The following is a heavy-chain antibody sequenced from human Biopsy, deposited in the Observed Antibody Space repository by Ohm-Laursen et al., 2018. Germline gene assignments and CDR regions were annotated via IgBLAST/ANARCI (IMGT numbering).Heavy chain of an antibody. J-gene: IGHJ4*02. CDR1: GGSFSTYA. D-gene: IGHD3-16*01. CDR2: IIPMLDVA. Sequence: EASVKVSCNASGGSFSTYAVSWVRQAPGQGPEWMGKIIPMLDVANYAQKFQGRVTITADKLTSTAHMELASLRSEDTAVYYCAIYGGTEPEGDWGQGTLVTVSS. V-gene: IGHV1-69*04. CDR3: AIYGGTEPEGD.